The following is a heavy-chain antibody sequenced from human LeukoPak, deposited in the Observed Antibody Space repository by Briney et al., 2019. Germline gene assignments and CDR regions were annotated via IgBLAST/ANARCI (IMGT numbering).Heavy chain of an antibody. CDR1: GGSISSGGYS. CDR2: IYHSGST. D-gene: IGHD3-22*01. CDR3: ARRITMIDPGRDY. Sequence: SSETLSLTCAVSGGSISSGGYSWSWIRQPPGKGLEWIGYIYHSGSTYYNPSLKSRVTISVDTSKNQFSLRLSSVTAADTAVYYCARRITMIDPGRDYWGQGTLVTVSS. V-gene: IGHV4-30-2*01. J-gene: IGHJ4*02.